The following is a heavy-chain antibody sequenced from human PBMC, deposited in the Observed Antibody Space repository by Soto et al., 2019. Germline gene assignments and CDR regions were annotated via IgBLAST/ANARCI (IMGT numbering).Heavy chain of an antibody. J-gene: IGHJ5*01. CDR2: VAYSGGT. Sequence: QVQLQESGPGLVKPSQTLSLTCTVSGGSITRGGSYWSWIRQHPEKGLEWIGYVAYSGGTYYNPSLKSRVTFLVDMSKNLLSLRLSSVTAADTAVYYCARAWLEHNWFDSWGQGTLVTVSS. D-gene: IGHD5-12*01. V-gene: IGHV4-31*03. CDR3: ARAWLEHNWFDS. CDR1: GGSITRGGSY.